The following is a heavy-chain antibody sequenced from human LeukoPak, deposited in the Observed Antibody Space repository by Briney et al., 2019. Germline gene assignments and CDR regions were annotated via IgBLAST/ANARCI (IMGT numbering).Heavy chain of an antibody. CDR1: GVSISTYY. V-gene: IGHV4-59*08. J-gene: IGHJ5*02. CDR3: ARRRDDFWSGYYTREWFDP. Sequence: SETLSLTCTVSGVSISTYYWSWIRQPPGKGLEWIGYIYYSGTTNYNPSLTSRVTISVDTSKNQFSLKMRSVTAADTAVYYCARRRDDFWSGYYTREWFDPWGQGTLVTVSS. CDR2: IYYSGTT. D-gene: IGHD3-3*01.